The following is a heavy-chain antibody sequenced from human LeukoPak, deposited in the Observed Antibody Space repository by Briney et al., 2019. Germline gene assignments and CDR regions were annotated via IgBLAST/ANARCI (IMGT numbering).Heavy chain of an antibody. V-gene: IGHV3-33*08. J-gene: IGHJ4*02. CDR3: ARDRSYDFWSGYSTPDY. D-gene: IGHD3-3*01. CDR2: IWYDGSNK. Sequence: GGSLRLSCAASGFTFSNHPMHWVRQAPGKGLEWVAVIWYDGSNKYYADSVKGRFTISRDNSKNTLDLQMNSLRAEDTAVYYCARDRSYDFWSGYSTPDYWGQGTLVTVSS. CDR1: GFTFSNHP.